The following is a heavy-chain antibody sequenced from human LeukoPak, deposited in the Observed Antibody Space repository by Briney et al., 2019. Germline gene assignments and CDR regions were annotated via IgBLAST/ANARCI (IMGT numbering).Heavy chain of an antibody. CDR3: ARRTVTTLPYAMDV. CDR2: ISGSGGST. CDR1: GFTLSSNY. Sequence: GGSLRLSWAASGFTLSSNYMSWVRQAPGKGLEWVSTISGSGGSTYYADSVKGRFTISRDNSKNTLYLQMNSLRAEDTAVYYCARRTVTTLPYAMDVWGQGTTVTVSS. V-gene: IGHV3-23*01. D-gene: IGHD4-11*01. J-gene: IGHJ6*02.